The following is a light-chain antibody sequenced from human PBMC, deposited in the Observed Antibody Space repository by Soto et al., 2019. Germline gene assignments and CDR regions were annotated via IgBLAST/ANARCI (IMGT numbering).Light chain of an antibody. Sequence: DIVMTQSPDSLAVSLGERATINCKSSQSVLYSSNNKNYLAWYQQKPGQPPKLLIYWASTRESGVHDRFIVSGSGTDFILTFSSLQAEYVAVYYCQPYYSTPWTFGQGTKVDIK. V-gene: IGKV4-1*01. CDR2: WAS. CDR3: QPYYSTPWT. CDR1: QSVLYSSNNKNY. J-gene: IGKJ1*01.